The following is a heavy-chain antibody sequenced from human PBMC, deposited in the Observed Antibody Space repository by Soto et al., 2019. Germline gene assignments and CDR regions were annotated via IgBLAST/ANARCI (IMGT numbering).Heavy chain of an antibody. CDR3: ARDLIAAADYCSGGSCYSFDY. CDR1: GFTFSSYA. CDR2: ISYDGSNK. Sequence: QVQLVESRGGVVQPGRSLRLSCAASGFTFSSYAMHWVRQAPGKGLEWVAVISYDGSNKYYADSVKGRFTISRDNSKNTLYLQMNSLRAEDTAVYYCARDLIAAADYCSGGSCYSFDYWGQGTLVTVSS. D-gene: IGHD2-15*01. V-gene: IGHV3-30-3*01. J-gene: IGHJ4*02.